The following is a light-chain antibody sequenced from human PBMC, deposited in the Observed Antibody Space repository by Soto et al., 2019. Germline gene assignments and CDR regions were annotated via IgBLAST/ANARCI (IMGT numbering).Light chain of an antibody. V-gene: IGKV1-39*01. J-gene: IGKJ3*01. Sequence: DIQMTQSPSSLSASVGDRVNITCRASQSISSYLNWYQQKPGKAPRLLVYASSRLQSAVPSRFSDIGSGTDITPAINSLHPEDYPTYYFQEIFRTPFTFGAGNNPDI. CDR1: QSISSY. CDR2: ASS. CDR3: QEIFRTPFT.